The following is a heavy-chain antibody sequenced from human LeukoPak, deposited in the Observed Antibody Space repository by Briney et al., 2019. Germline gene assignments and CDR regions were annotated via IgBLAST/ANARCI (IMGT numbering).Heavy chain of an antibody. Sequence: ASVKVSCKASGGTFSSYAISWVRQAPGQGLEWMGIINPTGGSTNYAQKFQGRVTMTRDTSTSTVYMELSSLRSEDTAVYYCAREDSSGWSFDYWGQGTLVTVSS. CDR3: AREDSSGWSFDY. D-gene: IGHD6-19*01. CDR1: GGTFSSYA. V-gene: IGHV1-46*01. CDR2: INPTGGST. J-gene: IGHJ4*02.